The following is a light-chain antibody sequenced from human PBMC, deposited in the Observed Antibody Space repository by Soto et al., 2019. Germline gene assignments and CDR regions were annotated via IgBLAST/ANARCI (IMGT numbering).Light chain of an antibody. CDR1: QSVSNNY. CDR2: GAS. V-gene: IGKV3-20*01. Sequence: DMVLTQSPGTLSLSPGERATLSCRASQSVSNNYLAWYQQKPGQAPRLLLYGASNRATGIPAMFSGSGSGTDFTLTISGLEPEDFAVYYFQQYGSSGTFGQGTKVDIK. J-gene: IGKJ1*01. CDR3: QQYGSSGT.